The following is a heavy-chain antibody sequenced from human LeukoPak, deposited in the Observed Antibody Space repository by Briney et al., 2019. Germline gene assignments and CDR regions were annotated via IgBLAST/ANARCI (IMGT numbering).Heavy chain of an antibody. D-gene: IGHD3-16*01. Sequence: GGSLRLSCAGSGFSFISHGMNWVRQAPGKGLEWVSGISPSGDITYYTDSVRGRCTISRDNFKNKLSLQVNSLRAEDTAMYYCAKDDDWGRYKLWGQGTLVTVSS. CDR2: ISPSGDIT. CDR1: GFSFISHG. J-gene: IGHJ1*01. V-gene: IGHV3-23*01. CDR3: AKDDDWGRYKL.